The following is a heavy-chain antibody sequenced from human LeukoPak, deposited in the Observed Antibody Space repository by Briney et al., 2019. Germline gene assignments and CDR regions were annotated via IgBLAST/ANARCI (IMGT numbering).Heavy chain of an antibody. V-gene: IGHV4-59*01. CDR1: GGSFSTYY. CDR2: IYYSGST. Sequence: PSETLSLTCTVSGGSFSTYYWSWSRQPPGKGLEWIGYIYYSGSTDYNPSLKSRVTMSLDTSKNQFSLKLSSVTAADTAVYYCARAVISFGAAVAKGFDCWGQGTLVTVSS. D-gene: IGHD3-16*01. J-gene: IGHJ4*02. CDR3: ARAVISFGAAVAKGFDC.